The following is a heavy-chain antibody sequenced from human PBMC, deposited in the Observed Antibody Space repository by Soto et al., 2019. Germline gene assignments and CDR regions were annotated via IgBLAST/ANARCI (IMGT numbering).Heavy chain of an antibody. V-gene: IGHV3-48*03. Sequence: XGSLSLSCAASGFTFSSYEMNWVRQAPGKGLEWVSYISSSGSTIYYVDSVKGRFTISRDNAKNSLYLQMNSLRAEDTAVYYCARDADSGSYVRLDAFDIWGQRTMVTVSS. CDR3: ARDADSGSYVRLDAFDI. D-gene: IGHD1-26*01. CDR1: GFTFSSYE. CDR2: ISSSGSTI. J-gene: IGHJ3*02.